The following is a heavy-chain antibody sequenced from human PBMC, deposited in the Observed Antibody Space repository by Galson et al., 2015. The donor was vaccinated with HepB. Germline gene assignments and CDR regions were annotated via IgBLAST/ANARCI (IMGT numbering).Heavy chain of an antibody. J-gene: IGHJ4*01. CDR2: IYSGGAT. CDR1: GFTVSGNY. Sequence: SLRLSCAASGFTVSGNYVIWVRQAPGKGLEWVSVIYSGGATYYAESVQGRFRISRDSSKNTLFLQMNSLRAEDTAVYYCARAAGRWLYSDHWGQGTLVTVSS. D-gene: IGHD3-22*01. CDR3: ARAAGRWLYSDH. V-gene: IGHV3-53*01.